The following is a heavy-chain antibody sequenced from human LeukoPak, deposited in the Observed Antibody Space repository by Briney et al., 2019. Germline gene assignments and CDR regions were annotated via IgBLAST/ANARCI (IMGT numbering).Heavy chain of an antibody. CDR2: IRYDGSNK. Sequence: PGGSLRLSCAASGFTFSSYGMHWVRQAPGKGLEWVAFIRYDGSNKSYADSLKGRFTISRHNSKNTLYLQMNSLRAEDTAVYYCAKDDDYDFWSGYRGAFDIWGQGTMVTVSS. CDR1: GFTFSSYG. J-gene: IGHJ3*02. D-gene: IGHD3-3*01. V-gene: IGHV3-30*02. CDR3: AKDDDYDFWSGYRGAFDI.